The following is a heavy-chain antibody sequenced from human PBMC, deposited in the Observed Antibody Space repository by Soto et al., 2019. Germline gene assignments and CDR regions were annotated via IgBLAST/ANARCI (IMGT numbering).Heavy chain of an antibody. D-gene: IGHD3-22*01. J-gene: IGHJ4*02. V-gene: IGHV6-1*01. CDR1: GDSVSSNRAA. CDR3: ARELGSGFPFDY. Sequence: PSQTLSLTCAISGDSVSSNRAAWNWIRLSPSRGLEWLGRTYYRSKWYSDYAVSVRGRITISPDTSKNQFSLQFNSVTPEDTAVYYCARELGSGFPFDYWGQGTLATVS. CDR2: TYYRSKWYS.